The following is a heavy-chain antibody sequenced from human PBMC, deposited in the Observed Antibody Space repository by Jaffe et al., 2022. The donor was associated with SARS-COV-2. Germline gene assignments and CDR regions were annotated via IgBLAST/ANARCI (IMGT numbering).Heavy chain of an antibody. CDR1: GFTFSTYG. D-gene: IGHD2-15*01. CDR2: IWYDGSNK. CDR3: ARDGRGGGYLEY. Sequence: QVQLVESGGGVVQPGRSLRLSCAASGFTFSTYGMHWVRQAPGKGLEWVAVIWYDGSNKYYADSVKGRFTISRDNSKNTLYLQMNSLRAEDTAMYYCARDGRGGGYLEYWGQGTLVTVSS. J-gene: IGHJ4*02. V-gene: IGHV3-33*01.